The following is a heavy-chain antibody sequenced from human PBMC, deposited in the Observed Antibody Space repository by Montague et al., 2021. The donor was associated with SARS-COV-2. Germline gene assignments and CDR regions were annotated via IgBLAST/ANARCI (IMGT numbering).Heavy chain of an antibody. CDR1: GGPFNPYF. D-gene: IGHD2-2*01. CDR3: ARFYRVLPAASFDY. Sequence: SETLSLTCAVYGGPFNPYFWTWIRQTPGKGLEWMGEISHYGSTDYNPSLKSRVTISVDTSKNQFSLKLSSVTAADTAVYYCARFYRVLPAASFDYWGQGTLVTVSP. J-gene: IGHJ4*02. V-gene: IGHV4-34*01. CDR2: ISHYGST.